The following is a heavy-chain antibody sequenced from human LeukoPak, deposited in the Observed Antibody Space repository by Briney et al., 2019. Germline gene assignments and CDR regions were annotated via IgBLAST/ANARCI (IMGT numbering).Heavy chain of an antibody. CDR2: ISSSSSTI. Sequence: GGSLRLSCAASGFTFSSYSMNWVRQAPGKGLEWVSYISSSSSTIYYADSVKGRFTISRDNAKNSLYLQMNSLRAEDTAVYYCAKSSVVVVAATFIWFDPWGQGTLVTV. J-gene: IGHJ5*02. V-gene: IGHV3-48*01. CDR3: AKSSVVVVAATFIWFDP. D-gene: IGHD2-15*01. CDR1: GFTFSSYS.